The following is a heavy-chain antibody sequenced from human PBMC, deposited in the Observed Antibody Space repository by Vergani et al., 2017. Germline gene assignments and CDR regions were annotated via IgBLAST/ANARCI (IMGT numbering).Heavy chain of an antibody. Sequence: VQLLESGGGLVQPGGSLRLSCAASGFTFSSYGMHWVRQAPGKGLEWVAVISYDGSNKYYADSVKGRFTISRDNSKNTLYLQMNSLRAEDTAVYYCAKDSQRGQDYYDSSGQFDYWGQGTLVTVSS. J-gene: IGHJ4*02. D-gene: IGHD3-22*01. CDR2: ISYDGSNK. V-gene: IGHV3-30*18. CDR3: AKDSQRGQDYYDSSGQFDY. CDR1: GFTFSSYG.